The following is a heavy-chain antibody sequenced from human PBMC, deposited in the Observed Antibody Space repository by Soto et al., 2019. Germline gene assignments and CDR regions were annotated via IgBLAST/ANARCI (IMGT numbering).Heavy chain of an antibody. CDR2: ISANDVGT. CDR3: AKAKNDYNWDNRPPFDY. V-gene: IGHV3-23*01. J-gene: IGHJ4*02. Sequence: GGSLRLSCEASGFTLRNYAMTWIRQAPGKGLEWVSLISANDVGTYYAESVKTRFTISADQSRNTVYLQMDSLRADDTAIYYCAKAKNDYNWDNRPPFDYWGQGTLVTVSS. CDR1: GFTLRNYA. D-gene: IGHD1-20*01.